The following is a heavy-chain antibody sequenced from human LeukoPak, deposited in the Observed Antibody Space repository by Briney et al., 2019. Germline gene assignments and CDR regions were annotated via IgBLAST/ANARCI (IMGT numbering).Heavy chain of an antibody. Sequence: PPQTLSLTCAVSGGSISSGGYSWSWIRRPPGRGLDWIGYIYHSGSTYYNPSLKSRVTISVDRSKNQFSLKLSSVTAADTAVYYCARDQGRDCSSTSCYAGLYGMDVWGQGTTVTVSS. CDR3: ARDQGRDCSSTSCYAGLYGMDV. D-gene: IGHD2-2*01. CDR1: GGSISSGGYS. J-gene: IGHJ6*02. CDR2: IYHSGST. V-gene: IGHV4-30-2*01.